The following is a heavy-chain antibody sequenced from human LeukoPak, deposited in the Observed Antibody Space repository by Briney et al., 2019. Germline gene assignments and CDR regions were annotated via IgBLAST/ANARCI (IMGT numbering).Heavy chain of an antibody. CDR3: ARGPLATYYYDFIGYYYIAY. CDR1: GFTFSDYY. J-gene: IGHJ4*02. Sequence: GGSLRLSCAASGFTFSDYYMSWIRQAPGKGLEWVSYISSSGNTIYYADSVKGRFTISRDNAKNSLYLQMNSLRAEDTAVYYCARGPLATYYYDFIGYYYIAYWGQGTLVTVSS. D-gene: IGHD3-22*01. CDR2: ISSSGNTI. V-gene: IGHV3-11*01.